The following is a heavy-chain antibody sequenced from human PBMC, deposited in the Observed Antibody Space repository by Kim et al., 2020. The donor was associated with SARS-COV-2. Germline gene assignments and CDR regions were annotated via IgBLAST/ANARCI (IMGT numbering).Heavy chain of an antibody. Sequence: GGSLRLSCAASGFTFDDYAMHWVRQAPGKGLEWVSGISWNSGSIGYADSVKGRFTISRDNAKNSLYLQMNSLRAEDTALYYCAKAITYYYDSSGYYDDAFDIWGQGTMVTVSS. CDR3: AKAITYYYDSSGYYDDAFDI. CDR1: GFTFDDYA. V-gene: IGHV3-9*01. J-gene: IGHJ3*02. CDR2: ISWNSGSI. D-gene: IGHD3-22*01.